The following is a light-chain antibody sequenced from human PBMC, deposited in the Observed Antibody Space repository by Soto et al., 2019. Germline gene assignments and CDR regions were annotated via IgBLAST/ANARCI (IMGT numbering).Light chain of an antibody. CDR3: CSYAGSSTYV. Sequence: QSALTQPASVSGSPGQSITISCTGTSSDVGGYNFVSWYQQLPGKAPKLMIYEVSKRPSGVSNRFSGSKSGNTASLTISGLQAEDEADYYCCSYAGSSTYVFGTGTKLTVL. CDR2: EVS. J-gene: IGLJ1*01. CDR1: SSDVGGYNF. V-gene: IGLV2-23*02.